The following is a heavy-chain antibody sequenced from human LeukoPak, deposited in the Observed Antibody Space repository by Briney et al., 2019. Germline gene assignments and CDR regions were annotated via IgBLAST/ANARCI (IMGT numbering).Heavy chain of an antibody. V-gene: IGHV1-46*01. D-gene: IGHD5-12*01. J-gene: IGHJ4*02. CDR3: ARDPSGYSGYDSHYFDY. Sequence: GASVKVSCKASGGTFSSYAISWVRQAPGQGLEWMGIINPSGGSTSYAQKFQGRVTMTRDTSTSTVYMELSSLRSEDTAVYYCARDPSGYSGYDSHYFDYWGQGTLVTVSS. CDR1: GGTFSSYA. CDR2: INPSGGST.